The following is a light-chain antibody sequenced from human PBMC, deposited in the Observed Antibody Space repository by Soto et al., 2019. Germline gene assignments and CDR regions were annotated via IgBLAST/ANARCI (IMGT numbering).Light chain of an antibody. J-gene: IGLJ2*01. V-gene: IGLV2-11*01. CDR3: RSSPGSYTSVV. CDR2: DVS. Sequence: QSALIQPRSVSGSPGQSVTISCSGITSYVGTYIYVSWYQHHPGKAPRFLIYDVSKRPSGVPDRFSGSKSGNTASLTISGLQAEDEADYYCRSSPGSYTSVVFGGGTTLTVL. CDR1: TSYVGTYIY.